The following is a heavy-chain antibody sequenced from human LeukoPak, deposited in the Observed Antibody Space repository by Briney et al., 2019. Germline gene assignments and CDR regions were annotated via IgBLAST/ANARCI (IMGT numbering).Heavy chain of an antibody. CDR1: GFTFSSYA. D-gene: IGHD6-13*01. Sequence: GGSLRLSCAASGFTFSSYAMSWVRQAPGKGLEWVSAISGSGGSTYYADSVKGRFTISRDNSKNTLYLQMNSLRAEDTAVYYCAKDLPGYSSSWGDFDYWGQGTLVTVSS. CDR3: AKDLPGYSSSWGDFDY. CDR2: ISGSGGST. J-gene: IGHJ4*02. V-gene: IGHV3-23*01.